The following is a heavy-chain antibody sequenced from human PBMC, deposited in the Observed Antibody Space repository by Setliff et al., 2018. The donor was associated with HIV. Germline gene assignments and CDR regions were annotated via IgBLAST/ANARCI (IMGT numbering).Heavy chain of an antibody. V-gene: IGHV4-59*08. Sequence: SETLSLTCSVSGASIRSYYWTWIRQPPGRGLEWIGFIYYTGSTKYNPSLKSRVTISVDTSKTQFSLRLGSVTAADTAVYYCARGGPPYYYDSPGSLAFDIWGQGTMVTVSS. CDR1: GASIRSYY. CDR3: ARGGPPYYYDSPGSLAFDI. CDR2: IYYTGST. J-gene: IGHJ3*02. D-gene: IGHD3-22*01.